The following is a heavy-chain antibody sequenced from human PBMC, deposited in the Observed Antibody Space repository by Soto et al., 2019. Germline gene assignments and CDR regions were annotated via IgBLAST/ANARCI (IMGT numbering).Heavy chain of an antibody. D-gene: IGHD3-22*01. V-gene: IGHV3-11*06. CDR3: ARGGYNYDSSGYYYSFDY. CDR2: ISGGSSYG. J-gene: IGHJ4*02. Sequence: QVQLVESGGGLVKPGGSLRLSCAASGFTFSDYYMSWIRQAPGEGLEWVSYISGGSSYGNYADSVKGRFTISRDNAKNSLYLQMNSLRAEDTAVYYCARGGYNYDSSGYYYSFDYWGQGTLVTVSS. CDR1: GFTFSDYY.